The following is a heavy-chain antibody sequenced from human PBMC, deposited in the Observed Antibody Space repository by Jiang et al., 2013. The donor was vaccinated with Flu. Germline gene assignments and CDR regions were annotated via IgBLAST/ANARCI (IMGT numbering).Heavy chain of an antibody. Sequence: QLLESGGGLVQPGGSLRLSCAASRFAFSNYAMTWVRQAPGKGLEWVSAISGSGDGTYYADPVRGRFTISRDNSKNTLYLQMNSLRAEDTAVYYCARDQWAWEYSYGRDGYNSLLAYWGQGTLVTVSS. D-gene: IGHD5-24*01. CDR2: ISGSGDGT. V-gene: IGHV3-23*01. CDR3: ARDQWAWEYSYGRDGYNSLLAY. J-gene: IGHJ4*02. CDR1: RFAFSNYA.